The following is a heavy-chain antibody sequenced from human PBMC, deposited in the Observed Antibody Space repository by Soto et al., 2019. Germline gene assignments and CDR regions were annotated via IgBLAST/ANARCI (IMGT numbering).Heavy chain of an antibody. CDR1: GGSISSGGYS. J-gene: IGHJ5*02. CDR2: IYHSEST. D-gene: IGHD2-15*01. Sequence: SETLSLTCAVSGGSISSGGYSWSWIRQPPGKGLEWIGYIYHSESTYYNPSLKSRVTISVDRSKNQFSLKLSSVTAADTDVYYCARALGYCSGGGCYSSPKNWFDPWGQGTLVTVSS. V-gene: IGHV4-30-2*01. CDR3: ARALGYCSGGGCYSSPKNWFDP.